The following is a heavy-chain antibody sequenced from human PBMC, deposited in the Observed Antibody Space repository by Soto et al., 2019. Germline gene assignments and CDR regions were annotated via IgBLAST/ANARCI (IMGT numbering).Heavy chain of an antibody. CDR2: IIGSGGTT. D-gene: IGHD6-13*01. CDR1: GLTFSGFA. V-gene: IGHV3-23*01. Sequence: GGSLRLSCAASGLTFSGFAMSWVRQAPGKGLEWVSYIIGSGGTTNYADSVKGRFTISRDNSNNTLYLQMNSLTTEDTALYYCAKDSGLAIRPLVFDYWGQGAQVTVS. J-gene: IGHJ4*02. CDR3: AKDSGLAIRPLVFDY.